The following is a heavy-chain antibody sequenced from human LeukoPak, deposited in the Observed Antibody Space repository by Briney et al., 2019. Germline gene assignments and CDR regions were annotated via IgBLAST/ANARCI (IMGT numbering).Heavy chain of an antibody. D-gene: IGHD6-6*01. CDR1: GLTFSSYA. Sequence: PSGGSLRLSCAASGLTFSSYAMSWVRQAPGKGLEWVSAISGSGGSTYYADSVKGRFTISRDNSKNTLYLQMNSLRAEDTAVYYCAKGHSSSSIACYFDYWGQGALVTVSS. CDR3: AKGHSSSSIACYFDY. CDR2: ISGSGGST. J-gene: IGHJ4*02. V-gene: IGHV3-23*01.